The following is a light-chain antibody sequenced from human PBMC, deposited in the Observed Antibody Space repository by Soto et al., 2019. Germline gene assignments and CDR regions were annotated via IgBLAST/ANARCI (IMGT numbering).Light chain of an antibody. V-gene: IGLV3-21*04. Sequence: SYELTQPPSVSVAPGEMARITCGGKNIGSKSVHWYQQKTGQAPVLVIYYDSDRPSGIPERFSGSNSGNTATLTVSRVEAGDEADYYCHVWDTTNDHPLFGGGTKLTVL. J-gene: IGLJ2*01. CDR1: NIGSKS. CDR3: HVWDTTNDHPL. CDR2: YDS.